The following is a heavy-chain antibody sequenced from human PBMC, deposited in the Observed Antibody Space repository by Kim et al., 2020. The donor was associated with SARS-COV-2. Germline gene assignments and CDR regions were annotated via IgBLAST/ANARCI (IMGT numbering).Heavy chain of an antibody. CDR2: ISYDGSNK. CDR3: ARDSFHRRSVADGPLVY. D-gene: IGHD2-15*01. J-gene: IGHJ4*02. CDR1: GFTFSSYA. Sequence: GGSLRLSCAASGFTFSSYAMHWVRQAPGKGLEWVAVISYDGSNKYYVDSVKGRFTISRDNSKNTLYLQMNSLRAEDTAVYYCARDSFHRRSVADGPLVYWGQGTLVTVSS. V-gene: IGHV3-30*04.